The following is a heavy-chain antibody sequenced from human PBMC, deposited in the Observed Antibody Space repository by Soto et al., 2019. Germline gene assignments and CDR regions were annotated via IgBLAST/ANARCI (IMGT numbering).Heavy chain of an antibody. CDR2: IYYSGST. Sequence: SETLSLTCTVAGGSISSGGYYWSWIRQHPGKGLEWIGYIYYSGSTYYNPSLKSRVTISVDTSKNQFSLKLSSVTAADTAVYYCARDHQYSGSYSYYYGMDVWGQGTTVTVSS. J-gene: IGHJ6*02. CDR3: ARDHQYSGSYSYYYGMDV. V-gene: IGHV4-31*03. CDR1: GGSISSGGYY. D-gene: IGHD1-26*01.